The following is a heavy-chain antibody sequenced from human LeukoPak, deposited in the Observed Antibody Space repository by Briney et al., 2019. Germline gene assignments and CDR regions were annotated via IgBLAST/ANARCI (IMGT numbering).Heavy chain of an antibody. CDR3: LRDRSGSWTFDY. D-gene: IGHD1-26*01. J-gene: IGHJ4*02. V-gene: IGHV3-30*03. CDR1: GFTFTAYH. Sequence: PGGSLRLSCAASGFTFTAYHMHWVRQTPDKALEWVALISSDGNSHFFADSVKGRFTISSDSSKNTVYLQMNGLRPEDTAVYYCLRDRSGSWTFDYWGQGTLVTVSS. CDR2: ISSDGNSH.